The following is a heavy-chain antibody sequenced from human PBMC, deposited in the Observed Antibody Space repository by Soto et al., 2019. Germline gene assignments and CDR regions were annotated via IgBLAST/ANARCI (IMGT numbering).Heavy chain of an antibody. CDR3: ARLGSSWLYYGMDV. CDR2: ISAYNGNT. D-gene: IGHD6-13*01. Sequence: ASLNVSCKPSAYTFTSYAICWVRQAPGQGLEWMGWISAYNGNTNYAQKLQGRVTMTTDTSTSTAYMELRSLRSDDTAVYYCARLGSSWLYYGMDVWGQGTTVTVSS. V-gene: IGHV1-18*01. CDR1: AYTFTSYA. J-gene: IGHJ6*02.